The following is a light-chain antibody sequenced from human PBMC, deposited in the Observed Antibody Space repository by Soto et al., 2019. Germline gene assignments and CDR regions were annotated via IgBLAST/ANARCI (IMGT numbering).Light chain of an antibody. CDR2: GAS. Sequence: EMVMTQSPATLSVSPGERATLSCRAGYSFSSTLAGYQQKPGQAPRLLIYGASARATGVPTRFSGSGSGTEFTLTISSLQSEDVAVYYCHQFHIWPLTFGGGTKVEIK. CDR3: HQFHIWPLT. V-gene: IGKV3-15*01. J-gene: IGKJ4*01. CDR1: YSFSST.